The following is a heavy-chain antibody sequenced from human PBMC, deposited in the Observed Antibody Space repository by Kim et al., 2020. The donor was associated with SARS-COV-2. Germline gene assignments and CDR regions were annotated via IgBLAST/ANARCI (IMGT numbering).Heavy chain of an antibody. CDR2: IYYSGGT. D-gene: IGHD5-12*01. CDR3: ARLYGRWLQLPNY. J-gene: IGHJ4*02. V-gene: IGHV4-39*01. CDR1: GGSISSSSYY. Sequence: SETLSLTCTVSGGSISSSSYYWGWIRQPPGKGLEWIGSIYYSGGTYYNPSLKSRVTISVDTSKNQFSLKLSSVTAADTAVYYCARLYGRWLQLPNYWGQGTLVTVSS.